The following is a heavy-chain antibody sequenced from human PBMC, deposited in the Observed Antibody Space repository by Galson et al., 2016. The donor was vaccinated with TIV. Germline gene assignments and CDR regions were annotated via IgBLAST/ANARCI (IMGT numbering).Heavy chain of an antibody. CDR3: AKELLGGSDCYLDA. CDR1: GFTFHNYD. Sequence: SLRLSCAASGFTFHNYDMSWVRQVPGKGLEWVSSIRGSRTDSYYAESVKGRFTISRDNSRNILYLQMNNLRADDTALYYCAKELLGGSDCYLDAWGQGTTVTVSS. D-gene: IGHD2-21*02. V-gene: IGHV3-23*01. J-gene: IGHJ6*02. CDR2: IRGSRTDS.